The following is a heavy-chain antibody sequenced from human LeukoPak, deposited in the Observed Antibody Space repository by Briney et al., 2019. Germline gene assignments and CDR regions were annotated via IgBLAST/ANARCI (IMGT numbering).Heavy chain of an antibody. CDR2: IKSKTDGGTT. J-gene: IGHJ4*02. Sequence: GGSLRLSCAASGFTFSNAWMSWVRQAPGKGLEWVGRIKSKTDGGTTDYATPVKGRFTISRDDSKNTLYLQMNSLKTEDTAVYYCTTETMVREISVDHWGQGTLVTVSS. V-gene: IGHV3-15*01. CDR1: GFTFSNAW. D-gene: IGHD3-10*01. CDR3: TTETMVREISVDH.